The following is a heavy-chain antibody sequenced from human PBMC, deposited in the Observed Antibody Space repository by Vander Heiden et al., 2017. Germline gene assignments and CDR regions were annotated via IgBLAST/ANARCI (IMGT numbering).Heavy chain of an antibody. V-gene: IGHV4-59*01. CDR3: ARDLLVAATPFPFDP. Sequence: QVQLQESGPGLVKPSQTLSLTCTVSGGSISSYYWSWIRQPPGKGLEWIGYIYYSGSTNYNPSLKSRVTISVDTSKNQFSLKLSSVTAADTAVYYCARDLLVAATPFPFDPWGQGTLVTVSS. J-gene: IGHJ5*02. CDR2: IYYSGST. D-gene: IGHD2-15*01. CDR1: GGSISSYY.